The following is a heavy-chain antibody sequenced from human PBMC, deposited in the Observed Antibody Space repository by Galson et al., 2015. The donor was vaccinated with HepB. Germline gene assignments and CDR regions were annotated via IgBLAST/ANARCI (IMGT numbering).Heavy chain of an antibody. Sequence: CAISGDSVSSNSAAWNWIRQSPSRGLEWLGRTYYRSKWYNDYAVSVKSRITINPDTSKNQFSLQLNSVTPEDTAVYYCARDQDEIYSSSWDRLAFDIWGQGTMVTLSS. D-gene: IGHD6-13*01. J-gene: IGHJ3*02. CDR1: GDSVSSNSAA. CDR2: TYYRSKWYN. CDR3: ARDQDEIYSSSWDRLAFDI. V-gene: IGHV6-1*01.